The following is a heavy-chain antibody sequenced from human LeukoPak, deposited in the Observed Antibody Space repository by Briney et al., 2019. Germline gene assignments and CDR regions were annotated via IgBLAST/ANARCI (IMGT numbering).Heavy chain of an antibody. D-gene: IGHD5-18*01. Sequence: SVKVSCKASGGTFSSYAISWVRQAPGQGLEWMGGIIPIFGTANYAQKFQGRVTITADKSTSTAYMELSSLRSEDTAVYYCATSGAAMAIDYWGQGTLVTVSS. CDR1: GGTFSSYA. V-gene: IGHV1-69*06. CDR3: ATSGAAMAIDY. CDR2: IIPIFGTA. J-gene: IGHJ4*02.